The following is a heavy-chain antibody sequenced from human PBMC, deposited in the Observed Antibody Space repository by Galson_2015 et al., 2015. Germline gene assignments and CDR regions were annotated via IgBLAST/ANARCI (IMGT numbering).Heavy chain of an antibody. CDR3: ARDPLWDRTVGFDY. D-gene: IGHD3-16*01. CDR1: GFTFSSDW. CDR2: INSDGTDK. Sequence: SLRLSCAASGFTFSSDWMHWVRQAPGQGLVWVSRINSDGTDKTYADSVKCRFTISRDNAMNTLYLQMNSLRAEDTAVYYCARDPLWDRTVGFDYWGQGTLVTVSS. V-gene: IGHV3-74*01. J-gene: IGHJ4*02.